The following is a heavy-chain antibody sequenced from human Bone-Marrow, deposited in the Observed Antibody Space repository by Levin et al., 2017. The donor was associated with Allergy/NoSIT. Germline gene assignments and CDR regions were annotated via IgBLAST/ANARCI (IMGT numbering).Heavy chain of an antibody. V-gene: IGHV1-2*02. CDR1: GYTFTDYF. J-gene: IGHJ3*02. Sequence: GESLKISCKASGYTFTDYFIHWVRLAPGQGLEWMGWINPNSGDTDSSQYFQGTVTMTRDTSISTAYMEVTSLTSNDTALYYCARISSAAFDMWGQGTVVTVSS. D-gene: IGHD6-19*01. CDR2: INPNSGDT. CDR3: ARISSAAFDM.